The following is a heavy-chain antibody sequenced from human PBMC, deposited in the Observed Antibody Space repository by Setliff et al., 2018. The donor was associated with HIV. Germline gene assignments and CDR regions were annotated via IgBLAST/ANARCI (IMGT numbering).Heavy chain of an antibody. CDR3: AREGDFGYAAGRHLDS. V-gene: IGHV1-69*10. J-gene: IGHJ4*02. CDR2: IIPILGIA. Sequence: GASVKVSCKASGGTFSSYAISWVRQAPGQGLEWMGGIIPILGIANYAQKFQGRVTITADESTSTAYMELSSLRSEDTAVYYCAREGDFGYAAGRHLDSWGQGTLVTVSS. D-gene: IGHD2-21*01. CDR1: GGTFSSYA.